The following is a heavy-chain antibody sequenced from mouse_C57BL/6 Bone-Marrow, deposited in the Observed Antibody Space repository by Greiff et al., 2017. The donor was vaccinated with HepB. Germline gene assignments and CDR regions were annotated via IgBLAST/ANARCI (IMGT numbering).Heavy chain of an antibody. Sequence: EVQVVESGGDLVKPGGSLKLSCAASGFTFSSYGMSWVRQTPDKRLEWVATISSGGSYTYYPDSVKGRFTISRDNAKNTLYLQMSSLKSEDTAMYYCASPCGYVFPYWGQGTLVTVSA. CDR1: GFTFSSYG. V-gene: IGHV5-6*01. CDR2: ISSGGSYT. D-gene: IGHD2-2*01. J-gene: IGHJ3*01. CDR3: ASPCGYVFPY.